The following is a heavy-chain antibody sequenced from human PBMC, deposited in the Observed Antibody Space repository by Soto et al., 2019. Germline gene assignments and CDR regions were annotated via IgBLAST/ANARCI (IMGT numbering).Heavy chain of an antibody. J-gene: IGHJ6*01. Sequence: GGSLRLSCAASGFAFSSFAMSCVRQAPGKGLEGVSSITDSGGITFYADSVNGRLTTSRDNCKSTLYLQMNSLRAEDTAVYYCARDFNYDILTRDLNYSYGADVWGQGTKVTVSS. V-gene: IGHV3-23*01. CDR2: ITDSGGIT. D-gene: IGHD3-9*01. CDR3: ARDFNYDILTRDLNYSYGADV. CDR1: GFAFSSFA.